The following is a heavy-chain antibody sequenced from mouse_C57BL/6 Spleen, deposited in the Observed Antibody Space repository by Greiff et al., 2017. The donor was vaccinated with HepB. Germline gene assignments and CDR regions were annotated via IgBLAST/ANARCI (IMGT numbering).Heavy chain of an antibody. CDR2: IDPSDSYT. J-gene: IGHJ1*03. D-gene: IGHD6-1*01. Sequence: VQLQQPGAELVMPGASVKLSCKASGYTFTSYWMHWVKQRPGQGLEWIGEIDPSDSYTNYNQKFKGKSTLNVDKSSSTAYMQLSSLTSEDSAVYYCARLPASLRYFDVWGTGTTVTVAS. CDR3: ARLPASLRYFDV. V-gene: IGHV1-69*01. CDR1: GYTFTSYW.